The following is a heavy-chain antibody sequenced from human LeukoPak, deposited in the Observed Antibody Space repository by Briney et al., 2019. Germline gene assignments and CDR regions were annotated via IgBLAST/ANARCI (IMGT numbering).Heavy chain of an antibody. Sequence: SQTLSLTCIVSGGSISSGSHYWSWIRQPAGKGLEWIGRIYTSGSSNYNPSLKSRVTISVDTSRDQFFLRLSSVTAADTAVYYCARVQYTWQQLDDAFDIWGQGTMVTVSS. CDR1: GGSISSGSHY. CDR3: ARVQYTWQQLDDAFDI. D-gene: IGHD6-13*01. CDR2: IYTSGSS. V-gene: IGHV4-61*02. J-gene: IGHJ3*02.